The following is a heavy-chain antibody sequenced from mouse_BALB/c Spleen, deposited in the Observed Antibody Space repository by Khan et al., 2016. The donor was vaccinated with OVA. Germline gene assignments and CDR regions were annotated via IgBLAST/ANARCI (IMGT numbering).Heavy chain of an antibody. J-gene: IGHJ3*01. CDR3: AVPFAY. D-gene: IGHD2-14*01. CDR2: IYPASGST. V-gene: IGHV1-81*01. CDR1: GYTFTDYV. Sequence: QVRLQQSGPELVKPGASVKMSCTASGYTFTDYVISWVKQRTGQGLEWIGEIYPASGSTYYNEKFKDKATLTADKSSNTAYMQLSSLTSEDSAGYFWAVPFAYWGQGTLVSVAA.